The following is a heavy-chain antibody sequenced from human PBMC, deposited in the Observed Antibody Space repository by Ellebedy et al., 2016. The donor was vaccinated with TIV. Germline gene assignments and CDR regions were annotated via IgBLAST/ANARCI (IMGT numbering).Heavy chain of an antibody. J-gene: IGHJ6*02. CDR2: ISTSSTYI. D-gene: IGHD1-26*01. V-gene: IGHV3-21*01. Sequence: GESLKISCAASGFTFSAYSMNWVRQAPGKGLEWVSAISTSSTYIYYADSVKGRVTISRDNAKNALYLQMSSLRAEDTAMYHCARDRGRVSYGMDVWGQGTTVIVSS. CDR3: ARDRGRVSYGMDV. CDR1: GFTFSAYS.